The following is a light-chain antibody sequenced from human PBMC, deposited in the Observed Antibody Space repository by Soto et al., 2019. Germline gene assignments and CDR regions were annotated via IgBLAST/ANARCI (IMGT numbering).Light chain of an antibody. Sequence: QSVLTQPPSVSGAPGQRVTISCTGSSSNIGAGYDVHWYQQLPGTAPKLLIYGNSNRPSGVPDRFSGSKSGTSASLAITGLRAEDEAGYDCQSYDSSLSGWGFGGGTKLTVL. CDR1: SSNIGAGYD. V-gene: IGLV1-40*01. CDR2: GNS. CDR3: QSYDSSLSGWG. J-gene: IGLJ3*02.